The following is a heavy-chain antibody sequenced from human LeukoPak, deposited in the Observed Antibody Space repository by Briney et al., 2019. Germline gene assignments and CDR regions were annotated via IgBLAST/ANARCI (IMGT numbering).Heavy chain of an antibody. CDR3: ARQLRFFGKFDS. V-gene: IGHV4-59*11. D-gene: IGHD3-3*01. CDR1: GGSFSDHY. J-gene: IGHJ4*02. CDR2: IYYSGNT. Sequence: SETLSLTCTVSGGSFSDHYWSWIRQPPGKGLEWIGYIYYSGNTNYNPSLESRLTISLDTSKNQFSLKLSSVTAVDTAVYYCARQLRFFGKFDSWGQGTLVTVSS.